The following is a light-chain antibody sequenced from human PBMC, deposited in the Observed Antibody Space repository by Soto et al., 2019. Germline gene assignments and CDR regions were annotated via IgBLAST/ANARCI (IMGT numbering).Light chain of an antibody. CDR3: QTWGTGIGV. Sequence: QPVLTQSPSASASLGASVKLTCTLSSGHSSYAIAWHQQQPEKGPRYLMKLNSDGSHRKGDGIPDRFSGSSSGAEHYLTISSLRSEDEADYYCQTWGTGIGVFGGGTQLTVL. CDR1: SGHSSYA. V-gene: IGLV4-69*01. J-gene: IGLJ2*01. CDR2: LNSDGSH.